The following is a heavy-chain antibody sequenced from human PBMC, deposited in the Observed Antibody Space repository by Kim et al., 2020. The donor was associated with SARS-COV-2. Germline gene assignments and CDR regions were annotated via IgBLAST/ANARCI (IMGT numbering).Heavy chain of an antibody. V-gene: IGHV3-33*08. J-gene: IGHJ6*02. D-gene: IGHD3-22*01. Sequence: GGSLRLSCAASGFTFSSYGMHWVRQAPGKGLEWVAVIWYDGSNKYYADSVKGRFTISRDNSKNTLYLQMNSLRAEDTAVYYCARDSYYYDSSGYYYSSWYYYGMDLWGRGNADTVSS. CDR2: IWYDGSNK. CDR3: ARDSYYYDSSGYYYSSWYYYGMDL. CDR1: GFTFSSYG.